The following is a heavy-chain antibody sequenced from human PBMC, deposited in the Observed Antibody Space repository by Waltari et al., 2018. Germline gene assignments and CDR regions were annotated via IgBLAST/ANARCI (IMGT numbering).Heavy chain of an antibody. V-gene: IGHV3-7*01. CDR2: IKPDGIEK. J-gene: IGHJ4*01. CDR3: ARHINYARDY. Sequence: EVQLVESGGGLVQPGGSLRPSCAASGLRFSHAGMCWVRQAPGKGLEWVASIKPDGIEKTYVDSVKGRFTISRDNDENSLYLQMDSLRAEDTAVYYCARHINYARDYWGHGTLVTVSS. CDR1: GLRFSHAG. D-gene: IGHD2-2*01.